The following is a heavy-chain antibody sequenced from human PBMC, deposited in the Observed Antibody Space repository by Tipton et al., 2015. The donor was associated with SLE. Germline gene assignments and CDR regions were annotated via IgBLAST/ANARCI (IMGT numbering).Heavy chain of an antibody. J-gene: IGHJ4*01. CDR1: DYTFTSYG. CDR2: ISTYKGNT. Sequence: QLVQSGAEVKKPGASVKVSCKASDYTFTSYGISWVRQAPGQGLEWMGWISTYKGNTEYVQKFQGRVTMTTDTSTSTAYMELRSLRSDDTAVYYCARDQGGYYRPLDYWGHGTLVTVSS. V-gene: IGHV1-18*01. CDR3: ARDQGGYYRPLDY. D-gene: IGHD2/OR15-2a*01.